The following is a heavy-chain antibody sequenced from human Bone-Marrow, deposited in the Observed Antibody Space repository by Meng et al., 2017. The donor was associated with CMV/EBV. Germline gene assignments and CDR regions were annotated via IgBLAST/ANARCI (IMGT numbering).Heavy chain of an antibody. V-gene: IGHV3-74*01. D-gene: IGHD1-26*01. CDR3: ASPVLSGGSDY. CDR1: GFAFSSYG. Sequence: GESLKISCAASGFAFSSYGMHWVRQAPGKGLVWVSRINSDGSSTSYADSVKGRFTISRDNAKNTLYLQMNSLRAEDTAVYYCASPVLSGGSDYWGQGTLVTVSS. CDR2: INSDGSST. J-gene: IGHJ4*02.